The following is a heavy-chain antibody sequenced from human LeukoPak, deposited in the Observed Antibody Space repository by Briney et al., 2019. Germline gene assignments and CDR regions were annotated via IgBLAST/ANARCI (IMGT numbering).Heavy chain of an antibody. CDR1: GYTFTGYP. CDR3: ARPSSDYYNWFDP. Sequence: ASVMVSCKASGYTFTGYPMHWVRRAPGQGLEWMGWINPNSGDTNYAQKFQDRVTLTRDTSINTAYMELTNLKSDDTAVYYCARPSSDYYNWFDPWGQGTLVTVSS. CDR2: INPNSGDT. V-gene: IGHV1-2*02. J-gene: IGHJ5*02. D-gene: IGHD4-17*01.